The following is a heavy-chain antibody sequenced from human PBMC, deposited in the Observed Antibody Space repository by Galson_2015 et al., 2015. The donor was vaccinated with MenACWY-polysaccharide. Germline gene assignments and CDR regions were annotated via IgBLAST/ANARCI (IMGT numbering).Heavy chain of an antibody. J-gene: IGHJ4*02. Sequence: SLRLSCAASGFTFSSFAMGWVRQAPGKGLEWVSAISGSGGSTYYADSVKGRFTISRDNSKNTLYLQMTSLRPEDTAVYYCAKSYDSGGYWGQGTLVTVSS. D-gene: IGHD3-22*01. V-gene: IGHV3-23*01. CDR3: AKSYDSGGY. CDR1: GFTFSSFA. CDR2: ISGSGGST.